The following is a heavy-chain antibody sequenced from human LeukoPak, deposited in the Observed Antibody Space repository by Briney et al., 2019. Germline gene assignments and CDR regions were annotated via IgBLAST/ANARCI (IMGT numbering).Heavy chain of an antibody. D-gene: IGHD5-18*01. V-gene: IGHV4-4*09. J-gene: IGHJ4*02. Sequence: PSETLSLTCTVSGGSISSYYWSWIRQSPGKGLEWIGYIYTSGSTNHNPSLKSRVTISVDTSKDQFSLKLSSVTAADTAVYYCGRRGGYRYGSRLFFDYWDKGTLVTVSS. CDR3: GRRGGYRYGSRLFFDY. CDR1: GGSISSYY. CDR2: IYTSGST.